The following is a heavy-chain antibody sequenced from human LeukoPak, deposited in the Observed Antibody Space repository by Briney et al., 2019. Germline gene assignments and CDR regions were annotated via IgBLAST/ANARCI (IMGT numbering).Heavy chain of an antibody. D-gene: IGHD6-13*01. V-gene: IGHV3-33*01. CDR2: IWYDGSNK. J-gene: IGHJ4*02. CDR3: ARERAAADLDY. Sequence: PGRSLRLSCAASGFTFSSYGMHWVRQAPGKGLEWVAVIWYDGSNKFYADSVKGRFTISRDNSKNTLYLQMNSLRAEDTAVYYCARERAAADLDYWGQGTLVTVSS. CDR1: GFTFSSYG.